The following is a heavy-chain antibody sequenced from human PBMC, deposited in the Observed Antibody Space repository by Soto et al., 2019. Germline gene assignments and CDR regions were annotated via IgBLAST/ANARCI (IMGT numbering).Heavy chain of an antibody. J-gene: IGHJ6*02. CDR2: IRRKAHRYTT. CDR1: GLIFSDYH. CDR3: SMLGGWSGGSSGMDI. Sequence: EVQLVESGGGLVQPGGSLRLSCAASGLIFSDYHMDWVPQAPGKGLEWVGRIRRKAHRYTTEYGASVKGRFTISRDDSKDSLYLQMNSLKSEDTAVEYCSMLGGWSGGSSGMDIWGQGTTVTVSS. D-gene: IGHD6-19*01. V-gene: IGHV3-72*01.